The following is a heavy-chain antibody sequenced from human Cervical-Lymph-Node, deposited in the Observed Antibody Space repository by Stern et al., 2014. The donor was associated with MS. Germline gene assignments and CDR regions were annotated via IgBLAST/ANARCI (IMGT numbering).Heavy chain of an antibody. CDR3: VERDAWFDP. Sequence: QVQLVQSGAEVKKPGSSVNVSCKASGGTFSSYAISWVRQGPGQGFEWMGGVIPTLGTVNSAPKFQGRVTFIADKSSDTAYMELNSLRSDDTAVYYCVERDAWFDPWGPGTLVIVSS. CDR2: VIPTLGTV. J-gene: IGHJ5*02. CDR1: GGTFSSYA. V-gene: IGHV1-69*06. D-gene: IGHD1-1*01.